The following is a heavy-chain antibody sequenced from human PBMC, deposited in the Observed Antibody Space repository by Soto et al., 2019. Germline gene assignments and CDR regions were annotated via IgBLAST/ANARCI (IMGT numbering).Heavy chain of an antibody. Sequence: XSVKVSCKASGCTFTSYGIGWVRQAPGQGLEWMGWISTYNGNTNYAQKLHGRVTMTTDTSTSTAHMEVRSLRSDDTAVYYCATLTYTSGLDKRGQGTQATVS. J-gene: IGHJ4*02. CDR2: ISTYNGNT. V-gene: IGHV1-18*01. CDR3: ATLTYTSGLDK. D-gene: IGHD6-19*01. CDR1: GCTFTSYG.